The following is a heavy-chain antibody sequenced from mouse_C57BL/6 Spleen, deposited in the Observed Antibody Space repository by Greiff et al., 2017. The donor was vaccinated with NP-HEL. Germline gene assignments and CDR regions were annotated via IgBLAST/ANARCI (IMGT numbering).Heavy chain of an antibody. CDR1: GFSLTSYG. D-gene: IGHD2-4*01. J-gene: IGHJ4*01. V-gene: IGHV2-2*01. Sequence: VQVVESGPGLVQPSQSLSITCTVSGFSLTSYGVHWVRQSPGKGLEWLGVIWSGGSTDYNAAFISRLSISKDNSKSQVFFKMNSLQADDTAIYYCARGDYDYDYAMDYWGQGTSVTVSS. CDR2: IWSGGST. CDR3: ARGDYDYDYAMDY.